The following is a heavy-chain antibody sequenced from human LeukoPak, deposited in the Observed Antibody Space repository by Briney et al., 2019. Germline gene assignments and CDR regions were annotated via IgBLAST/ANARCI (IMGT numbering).Heavy chain of an antibody. Sequence: ASVKVSCKASGYTFTGYYMHWVRQAPGQGLEWMGRINPNSGGTNYAQKFQGWVTMTRDTSISTAYMELSRLRSDDTAVYYCARDLRSSGWYDKVYYYYYGMDVWGQGTTVTVSS. J-gene: IGHJ6*02. CDR2: INPNSGGT. D-gene: IGHD6-19*01. CDR3: ARDLRSSGWYDKVYYYYYGMDV. CDR1: GYTFTGYY. V-gene: IGHV1-2*04.